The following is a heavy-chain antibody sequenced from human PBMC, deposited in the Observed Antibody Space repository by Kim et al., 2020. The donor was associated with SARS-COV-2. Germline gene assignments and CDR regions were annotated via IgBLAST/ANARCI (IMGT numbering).Heavy chain of an antibody. CDR3: ARASNDPDYSSGWSL. CDR2: IYYSGST. J-gene: IGHJ4*02. CDR1: GDSMNSYY. Sequence: SETLSLTCTVSGDSMNSYYWSWIRQPPGKGLEWIGYIYYSGSTKYNPSLKSRVTISVDTSKNQFSLKLSSVTAADTAVYYCARASNDPDYSSGWSLWGQGTLVTVSS. D-gene: IGHD6-19*01. V-gene: IGHV4-59*13.